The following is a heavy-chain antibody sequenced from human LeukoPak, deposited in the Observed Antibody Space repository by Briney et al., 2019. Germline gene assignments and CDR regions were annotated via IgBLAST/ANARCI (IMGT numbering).Heavy chain of an antibody. J-gene: IGHJ5*02. CDR2: IKQDGSEK. D-gene: IGHD2-2*01. Sequence: GGSLRLSCAASGFTFSSYSMNWVRQAPGKGLEWVANIKQDGSEKYYVDSVKGRFTISRDNAKNSLYLQMNSLRAEDTAVYYCARDLYEDIVVVPAGFSPWGQGTLVTVSS. V-gene: IGHV3-7*01. CDR1: GFTFSSYS. CDR3: ARDLYEDIVVVPAGFSP.